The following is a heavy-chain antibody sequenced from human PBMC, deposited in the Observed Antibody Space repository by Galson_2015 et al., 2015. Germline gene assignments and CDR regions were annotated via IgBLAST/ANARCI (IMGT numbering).Heavy chain of an antibody. Sequence: YADSVKGRFTISRDNSKSTLYLQMNSLRAEDTAVYYCAKGSGSSYYFDYWGQGTLVTVSS. V-gene: IGHV3-23*01. J-gene: IGHJ4*02. CDR3: AKGSGSSYYFDY. D-gene: IGHD6-19*01.